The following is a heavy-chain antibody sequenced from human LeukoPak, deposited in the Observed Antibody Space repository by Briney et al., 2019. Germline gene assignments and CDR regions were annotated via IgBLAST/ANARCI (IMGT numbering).Heavy chain of an antibody. D-gene: IGHD2-15*01. CDR1: GGSFSGYY. J-gene: IGHJ3*02. V-gene: IGHV4-34*01. CDR3: ARAGYCSGGSCYSPNDAFDI. CDR2: INHSGST. Sequence: SETLSLTCAVYGGSFSGYYWSWIRQPPGKGLEWIGEINHSGSTNYNPSLKSRVTISVDTSKNQFSLKLSSVTAADTAVYYCARAGYCSGGSCYSPNDAFDIWGQGTMVTVSS.